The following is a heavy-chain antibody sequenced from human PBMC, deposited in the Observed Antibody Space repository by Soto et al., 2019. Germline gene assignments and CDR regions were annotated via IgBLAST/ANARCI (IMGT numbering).Heavy chain of an antibody. J-gene: IGHJ5*02. CDR2: INHSGST. CDR1: GGSFSGYY. V-gene: IGHV4-34*01. Sequence: SETLSLTCAVYGGSFSGYYWSRIRQPPGKGPEWIGEINHSGSTNYNPSLKSRVTISVDTSKNQFSLKLSSVTAADTAVYYCARGGHKYSYGYRRQLRGWWFDPWGQGTLVTVSS. CDR3: ARGGHKYSYGYRRQLRGWWFDP. D-gene: IGHD5-18*01.